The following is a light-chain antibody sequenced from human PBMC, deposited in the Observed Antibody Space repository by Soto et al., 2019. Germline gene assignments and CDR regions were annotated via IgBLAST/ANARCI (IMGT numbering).Light chain of an antibody. J-gene: IGLJ2*01. CDR1: SSDVGGYNY. Sequence: QSALTQPASLSGSPGQSITISCTGSSSDVGGYNYVSWYQQHPGKAPKRMIYEVSNRPSGVSNRFSGSKSGNTASLTISGLQAEDEADYYCSSFTRPTLVVFVGGTKLTVL. CDR3: SSFTRPTLVV. CDR2: EVS. V-gene: IGLV2-14*01.